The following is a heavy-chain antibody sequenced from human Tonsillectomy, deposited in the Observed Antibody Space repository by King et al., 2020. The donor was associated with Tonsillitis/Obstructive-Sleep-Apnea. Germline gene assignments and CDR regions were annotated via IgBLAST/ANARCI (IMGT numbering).Heavy chain of an antibody. D-gene: IGHD3-3*01. CDR3: ARGFGERGHYYYMDV. J-gene: IGHJ6*03. Sequence: QLVQSGAEVKKPGASVKVSCKASGYTFSNYCVHWVRQAPGQGLEWMGIINPSAVSTNHSQKFQDRVTMTRDTSTSTVYMELSSLRSEDTAVYYCARGFGERGHYYYMDVWGNGTTVTVSS. CDR2: INPSAVST. CDR1: GYTFSNYC. V-gene: IGHV1-46*01.